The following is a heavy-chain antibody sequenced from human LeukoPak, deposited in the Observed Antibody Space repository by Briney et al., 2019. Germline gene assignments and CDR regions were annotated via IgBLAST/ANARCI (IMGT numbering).Heavy chain of an antibody. Sequence: PSETLSLTCAVYGGSFSGYYWSWIRQPPGKGLEWIGEINHSGSTNYNPSLKSRVTISVDTSKNQFSLKLSSVTAADTAVYYCARGNSYGYRIVDYWGQGTLATVSS. CDR3: ARGNSYGYRIVDY. V-gene: IGHV4-34*01. CDR1: GGSFSGYY. D-gene: IGHD5-18*01. J-gene: IGHJ4*02. CDR2: INHSGST.